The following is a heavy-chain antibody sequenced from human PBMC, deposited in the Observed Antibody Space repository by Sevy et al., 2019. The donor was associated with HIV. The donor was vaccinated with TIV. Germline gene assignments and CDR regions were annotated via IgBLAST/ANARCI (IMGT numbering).Heavy chain of an antibody. Sequence: ASVKVSCKASGYTFTSYGISWVRQAPGQGIEWMGWISAYNGNTNYAQKLQGRVTMTTDTSTSTAYMELRSLRSDDTAVYYCARVKLGDCSSTSCYISYYYYGMDVWGQGTTVTVSS. V-gene: IGHV1-18*01. CDR3: ARVKLGDCSSTSCYISYYYYGMDV. CDR2: ISAYNGNT. D-gene: IGHD2-2*02. J-gene: IGHJ6*02. CDR1: GYTFTSYG.